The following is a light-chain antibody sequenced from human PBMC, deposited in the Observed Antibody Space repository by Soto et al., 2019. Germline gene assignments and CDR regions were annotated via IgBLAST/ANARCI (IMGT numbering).Light chain of an antibody. J-gene: IGLJ3*02. CDR3: QSYDNSLSGSWV. V-gene: IGLV1-40*01. Sequence: QAVLTQPPSVSGAPGQRVTISCTGSSSNIGAGYNVHWYQQLPGTAPKLLIYGNSNRPSGVPDRFSGSKSGTSASLAINGLQAEDEAHYYCQSYDNSLSGSWVFGGGTKLTVL. CDR1: SSNIGAGYN. CDR2: GNS.